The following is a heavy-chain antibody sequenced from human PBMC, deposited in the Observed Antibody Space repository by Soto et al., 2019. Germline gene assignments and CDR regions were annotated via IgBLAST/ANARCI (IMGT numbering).Heavy chain of an antibody. J-gene: IGHJ4*02. Sequence: ASVKVSCKASGYTFANYDINWVRQATGQRLEWMGWMSPNSGNTGYGQRFQGRVTMTRNTSISTAYMELSSLRSEDTAVYYCAHCFSASGGGSFDYWGQGTLVTVSS. CDR3: AHCFSASGGGSFDY. D-gene: IGHD2-2*01. V-gene: IGHV1-8*02. CDR1: GYTFANYD. CDR2: MSPNSGNT.